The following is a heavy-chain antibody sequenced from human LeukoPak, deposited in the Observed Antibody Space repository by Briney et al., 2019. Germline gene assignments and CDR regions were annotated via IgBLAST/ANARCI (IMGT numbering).Heavy chain of an antibody. V-gene: IGHV3-7*04. CDR3: ARGLNRYYYDSSGYYAQQFDY. J-gene: IGHJ4*02. D-gene: IGHD3-22*01. CDR2: MKVDGSDI. Sequence: GGSLRLSCAASGFTFTNDFMTWVRQAPGKGLEWVANMKVDGSDIHYVDSVKGRFTISSDNARNSLYLQMNSLRAEDTAVYYCARGLNRYYYDSSGYYAQQFDYWGQGTLVTVSS. CDR1: GFTFTNDF.